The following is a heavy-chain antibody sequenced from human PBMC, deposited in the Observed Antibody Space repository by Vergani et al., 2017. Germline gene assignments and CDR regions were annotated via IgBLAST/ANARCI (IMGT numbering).Heavy chain of an antibody. D-gene: IGHD3-10*01. CDR3: AEDMNYYGSGSYYNPQDY. Sequence: VQLVESGGGLVQPGGSLRLSCAASGFTFSSYGMHWVRQAPGKGLEWVAVISYDGSNKYYADSVKGRFTISRDNSKNTLYMQMNSLRAEDTAVYFCAEDMNYYGSGSYYNPQDYWGQGALVTVSS. V-gene: IGHV3-30*18. CDR2: ISYDGSNK. CDR1: GFTFSSYG. J-gene: IGHJ4*02.